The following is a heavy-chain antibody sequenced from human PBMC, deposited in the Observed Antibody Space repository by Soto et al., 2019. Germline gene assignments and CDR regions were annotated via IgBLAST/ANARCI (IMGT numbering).Heavy chain of an antibody. D-gene: IGHD3-3*01. Sequence: QITLKESGPTLVKPTQTLTLTCTFSGFSLTGSGVGVGWIRQPSGKALEWLALIYWDDDKRYSPSLKSRLTITKYTSKNQVALTVTNMDPVDTATYYCARFLWSDTSLYYFDYWGQGTLVTVSS. CDR2: IYWDDDK. CDR1: GFSLTGSGVG. J-gene: IGHJ4*02. CDR3: ARFLWSDTSLYYFDY. V-gene: IGHV2-5*02.